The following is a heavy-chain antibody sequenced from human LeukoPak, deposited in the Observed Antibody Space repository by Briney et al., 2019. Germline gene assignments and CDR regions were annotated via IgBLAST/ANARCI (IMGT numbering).Heavy chain of an antibody. D-gene: IGHD5-18*01. Sequence: SETLSLTCTLSGGSLSSYYWSWIRQPPGKGLEWIGYIYYSGSTNYNRSLKSRVTISVDTSKNQFSLKLSSVTAADTAVYYCAVDTAMASGFRGYAFDIWGQGTMVTVSS. CDR2: IYYSGST. V-gene: IGHV4-59*08. CDR1: GGSLSSYY. CDR3: AVDTAMASGFRGYAFDI. J-gene: IGHJ3*02.